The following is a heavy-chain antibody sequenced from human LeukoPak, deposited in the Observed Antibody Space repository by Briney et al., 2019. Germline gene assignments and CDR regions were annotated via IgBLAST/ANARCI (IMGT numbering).Heavy chain of an antibody. CDR3: AKSSYYWESSGYFDY. Sequence: GGSLRLSCAASGFTFDDYAMHWVRQAPGKGLEWVSGISWNSGSVGYADSVKGRFTISRDNAKNSLYLQMNSLRAEDMALYYCAKSSYYWESSGYFDYWGQGTLVTVSS. CDR1: GFTFDDYA. CDR2: ISWNSGSV. J-gene: IGHJ4*02. D-gene: IGHD3-10*01. V-gene: IGHV3-9*03.